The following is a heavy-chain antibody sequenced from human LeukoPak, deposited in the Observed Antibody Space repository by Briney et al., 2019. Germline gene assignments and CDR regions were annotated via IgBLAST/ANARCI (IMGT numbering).Heavy chain of an antibody. J-gene: IGHJ6*03. CDR2: IYYSGST. CDR1: GGSISSYY. D-gene: IGHD4-11*01. V-gene: IGHV4-59*01. Sequence: PSETLSLTCTVPGGSISSYYWSWIRQPPGKGLGWIGYIYYSGSTNYNPSLKSRVTISVDTSKNQFSLKLSSVTAADTAVYYCAGASVTYYYYYYMDVWGKGTTVTVSS. CDR3: AGASVTYYYYYYMDV.